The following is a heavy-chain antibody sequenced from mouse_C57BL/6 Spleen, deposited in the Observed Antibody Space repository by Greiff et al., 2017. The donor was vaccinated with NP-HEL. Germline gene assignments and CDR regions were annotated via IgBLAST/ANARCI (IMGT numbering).Heavy chain of an antibody. D-gene: IGHD2-5*01. J-gene: IGHJ3*01. CDR3: ARSRGYSKVSFAY. V-gene: IGHV1-50*01. Sequence: QVQLQQPGAELVKPGASVKLSCKASGYTFTSYWMQWVKQRPGQGLEWIGEIDPSDSYTNYNQKFKGKATLTVDTSSSTAYMQLSSLTSEDSAVYYCARSRGYSKVSFAYWGQGTLVTVSA. CDR1: GYTFTSYW. CDR2: IDPSDSYT.